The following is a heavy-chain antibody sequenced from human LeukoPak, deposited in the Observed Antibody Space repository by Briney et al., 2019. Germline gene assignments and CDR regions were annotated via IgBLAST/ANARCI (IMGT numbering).Heavy chain of an antibody. D-gene: IGHD3-3*01. Sequence: VASVKVSCKASGYTFTSYDINWVRQATGQGLEWMGWMNPNSGNTGYAQKFQGRVTMTRNTSISTAYMELSSLRSEDTAVYYCARLTYYDFWSGYSPFRAYYYGMDVWGQGTTVTVSS. CDR1: GYTFTSYD. CDR2: MNPNSGNT. CDR3: ARLTYYDFWSGYSPFRAYYYGMDV. V-gene: IGHV1-8*01. J-gene: IGHJ6*02.